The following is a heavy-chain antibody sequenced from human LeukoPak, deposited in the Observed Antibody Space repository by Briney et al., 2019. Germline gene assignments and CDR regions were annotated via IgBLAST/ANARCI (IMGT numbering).Heavy chain of an antibody. Sequence: PGGSLRLSCAASGFTFRNYALHWVRQAPGKGLEWVALISFDDINKYYADSVKGRFTISRDNSKNTLYLQMNSLRAEDTAVYYCAREGGSYYYYMDVWGKGTTVTVSS. CDR1: GFTFRNYA. CDR3: AREGGSYYYYMDV. J-gene: IGHJ6*03. D-gene: IGHD1-26*01. V-gene: IGHV3-30*04. CDR2: ISFDDINK.